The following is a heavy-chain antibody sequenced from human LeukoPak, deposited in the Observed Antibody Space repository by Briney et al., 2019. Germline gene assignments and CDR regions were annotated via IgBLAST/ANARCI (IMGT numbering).Heavy chain of an antibody. CDR2: ISGNAAST. Sequence: GGSLRLSCPVSGFPFSSFGMSWVRQTPGKGLEWVSSISGNAASTYYADSVKGRFTISRDDSRNTLYLQMNSLRGDDTAVYYCAKDVGKWESLHFFDYWGQGTLVTVSS. J-gene: IGHJ4*02. CDR3: AKDVGKWESLHFFDY. CDR1: GFPFSSFG. V-gene: IGHV3-23*01. D-gene: IGHD1-26*01.